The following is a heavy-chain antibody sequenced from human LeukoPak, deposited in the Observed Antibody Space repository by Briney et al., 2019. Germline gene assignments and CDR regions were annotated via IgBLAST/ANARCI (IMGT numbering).Heavy chain of an antibody. CDR1: GFTFSSYG. D-gene: IGHD1-26*01. V-gene: IGHV3-30*18. J-gene: IGHJ4*02. Sequence: GRSLRLSCAASGFTFSSYGMHWVRQAPGKGLEWVAVISYDGSNKYYADSVKGRFTISRDNSKNTLCLQMNSLRAEDTAVYYCAKDGGGSYPDGPTFDYWGQGTLVTVSS. CDR3: AKDGGGSYPDGPTFDY. CDR2: ISYDGSNK.